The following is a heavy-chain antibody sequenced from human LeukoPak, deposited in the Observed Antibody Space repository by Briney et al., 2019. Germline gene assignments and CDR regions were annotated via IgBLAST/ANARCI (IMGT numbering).Heavy chain of an antibody. CDR1: GYTFTSHG. CDR2: ISGYTGDT. J-gene: IGHJ3*01. Sequence: ASVKVSCKASGYTFTSHGISWVRQAPGQGLEWMGWISGYTGDTKYAQIFQGRFTVTTDTSTSTAYMELRSLTYDDTAVYYCARAGYCGDGGCRGGSAFDVWGQGTMVTVSS. D-gene: IGHD2-15*01. V-gene: IGHV1-18*01. CDR3: ARAGYCGDGGCRGGSAFDV.